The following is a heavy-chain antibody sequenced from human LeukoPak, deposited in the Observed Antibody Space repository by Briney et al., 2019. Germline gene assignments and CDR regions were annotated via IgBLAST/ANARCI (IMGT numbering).Heavy chain of an antibody. D-gene: IGHD6-13*01. J-gene: IGHJ4*02. CDR3: APTRTSSPFDY. Sequence: SGPTLVNPTQILTLTCTFSGFSLSTRGMCVSWIRQPPGKALEWLARIDWDDDKFYRTSLKTSLTLPKDTSKNQVVLTKTNMDPVETATYYCAPTRTSSPFDYWGQGTLVTVSS. CDR1: GFSLSTRGMC. V-gene: IGHV2-70*17. CDR2: IDWDDDK.